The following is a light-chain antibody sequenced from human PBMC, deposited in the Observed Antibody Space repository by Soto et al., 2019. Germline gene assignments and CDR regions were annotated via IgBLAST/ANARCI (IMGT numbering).Light chain of an antibody. CDR3: QQYDDWPQLT. CDR1: QSVGTN. V-gene: IGKV3-15*01. Sequence: EIVMTQSPVTLSVSPGERATLSCRASQSVGTNLAWYQQKPGQAPGLLISGASTRAPGIPDRFSGSGSGTEFTLTISSLQSEDFAIYYCQQYDDWPQLTFGGGTKLEIK. J-gene: IGKJ4*01. CDR2: GAS.